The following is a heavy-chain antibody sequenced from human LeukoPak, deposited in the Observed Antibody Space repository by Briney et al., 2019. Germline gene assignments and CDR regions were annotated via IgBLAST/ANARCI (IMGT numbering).Heavy chain of an antibody. V-gene: IGHV4-34*12. CDR2: IIHSGST. J-gene: IGHJ5*02. CDR3: AKHVKYGSGSLWNWFDP. Sequence: PSETLSLTCAVYGGSFSGYYWSWIRQPPGKGLEWIGEIIHSGSTNYNPSLKSRVTISVDTSKNQFSLTLNAVTAADTAGYYCAKHVKYGSGSLWNWFDPWGQGTLVTVSS. CDR1: GGSFSGYY. D-gene: IGHD3-10*01.